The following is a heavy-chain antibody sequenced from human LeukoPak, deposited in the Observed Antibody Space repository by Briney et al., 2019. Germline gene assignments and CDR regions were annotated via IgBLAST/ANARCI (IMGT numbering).Heavy chain of an antibody. CDR1: GFTFSSFG. CDR3: AKEHSSGWYYYGMDV. D-gene: IGHD6-19*01. J-gene: IGHJ6*02. V-gene: IGHV3-23*01. CDR2: ISGSGGST. Sequence: GGSLRLSCAASGFTFSSFGVSWVRQAPGKGLEWVSAISGSGGSTYYADSVKGRFTISRDNSKNTLYLQMNSPRAEDTAVYYCAKEHSSGWYYYGMDVWGQGTTVTVSS.